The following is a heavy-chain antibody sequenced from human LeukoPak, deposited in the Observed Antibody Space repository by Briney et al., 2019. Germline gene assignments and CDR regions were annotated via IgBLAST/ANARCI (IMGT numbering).Heavy chain of an antibody. Sequence: ASVEVSCKASGYTFTSYYMHWVRQAPGQGLEWMGIINPSGGSTSYAQKFQGRVTMTRVMSTSTVYMELSSLRSEDTAVYYCASQVGSYYYYYMDVWGKGTTVTVSS. V-gene: IGHV1-46*01. J-gene: IGHJ6*03. D-gene: IGHD2-2*01. CDR1: GYTFTSYY. CDR3: ASQVGSYYYYYMDV. CDR2: INPSGGST.